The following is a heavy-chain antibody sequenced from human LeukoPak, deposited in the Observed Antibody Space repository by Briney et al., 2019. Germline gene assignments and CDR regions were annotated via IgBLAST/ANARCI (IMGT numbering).Heavy chain of an antibody. CDR3: ARDYYDSSGYPPPIGY. CDR2: INPNSGGT. V-gene: IGHV1-2*02. Sequence: ASVKVSCKASGYTFTGYLVHWVRQAPGQGLEWMGWINPNSGGTNYAQKFQGRVTMTRDTSISTAYMELSRLRSDDTAVYYCARDYYDSSGYPPPIGYWGQGTLVTVSS. J-gene: IGHJ4*02. D-gene: IGHD3-22*01. CDR1: GYTFTGYL.